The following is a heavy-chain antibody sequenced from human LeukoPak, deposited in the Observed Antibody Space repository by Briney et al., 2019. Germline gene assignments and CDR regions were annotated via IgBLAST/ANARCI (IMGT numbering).Heavy chain of an antibody. J-gene: IGHJ3*02. D-gene: IGHD6-19*01. V-gene: IGHV4-34*01. Sequence: PSETLSLTCAVYGGSFSGYYWSWIRQPPGKGLEWIGEINHSGSTNYNPSLKGRVTISVDTSKNQFSLKLSSVTAADTAVYYCARGRGSGWYKNAFDIWGQGTMVTVSS. CDR1: GGSFSGYY. CDR2: INHSGST. CDR3: ARGRGSGWYKNAFDI.